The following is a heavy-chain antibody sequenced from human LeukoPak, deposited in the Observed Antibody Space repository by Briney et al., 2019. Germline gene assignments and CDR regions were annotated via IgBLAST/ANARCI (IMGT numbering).Heavy chain of an antibody. Sequence: ASVKVSCKASGYTFTGYYMHWVRQAPGQGLEWMGWINPNSGGTNYAQKFQGRVSMTRDTSISTAYMELSRLRSDDTAVYYCASRWGFDDTGDYWGQGTLVTVSS. J-gene: IGHJ4*02. CDR1: GYTFTGYY. V-gene: IGHV1-2*02. CDR2: INPNSGGT. CDR3: ASRWGFDDTGDY. D-gene: IGHD2-21*01.